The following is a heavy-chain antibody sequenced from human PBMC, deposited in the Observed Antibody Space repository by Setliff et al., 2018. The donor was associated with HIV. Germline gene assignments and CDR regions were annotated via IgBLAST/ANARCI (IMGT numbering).Heavy chain of an antibody. CDR3: ARYKWNNWIFGWFDP. Sequence: GGSLRLSCAASGFTFDNYGMTWVRQAPGKGLEWVPGINWNGGSTGYADSVKGRFTISRDNAKNTLYLQMNSLGAEDTAVYYCARYKWNNWIFGWFDPWGQGTQGTSPQ. D-gene: IGHD1-20*01. CDR1: GFTFDNYG. J-gene: IGHJ5*02. V-gene: IGHV3-20*04. CDR2: INWNGGST.